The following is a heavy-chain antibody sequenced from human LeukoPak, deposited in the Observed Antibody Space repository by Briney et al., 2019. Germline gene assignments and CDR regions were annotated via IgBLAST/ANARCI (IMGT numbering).Heavy chain of an antibody. CDR1: GFTFSAYW. Sequence: GGSLRLSCATSGFTFSAYWMHWVRQAPGTGLVWVSRINGDGSDTSYADSVKGRFTISRDNAKDTVYLQMDSLRAEDTAVYYCARGYCTSSNCLSRFADYWGQGTLVTVST. J-gene: IGHJ4*02. D-gene: IGHD2-2*01. CDR3: ARGYCTSSNCLSRFADY. V-gene: IGHV3-74*01. CDR2: INGDGSDT.